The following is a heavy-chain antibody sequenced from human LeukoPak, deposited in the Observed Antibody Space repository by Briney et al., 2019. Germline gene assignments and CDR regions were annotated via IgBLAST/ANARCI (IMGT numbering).Heavy chain of an antibody. J-gene: IGHJ1*01. CDR1: GFTFSSYW. CDR3: AKEGGSSTSVIAEYFQH. Sequence: GGSLRLSCAASGFTFSSYWMSWVRQAPGKGLEWVANIKQDGSEKYYVDSVKGRFTISRDNAKNSLYLQMNSLRAEDTAVYYCAKEGGSSTSVIAEYFQHWGQGTLVTVSS. CDR2: IKQDGSEK. D-gene: IGHD2-2*01. V-gene: IGHV3-7*03.